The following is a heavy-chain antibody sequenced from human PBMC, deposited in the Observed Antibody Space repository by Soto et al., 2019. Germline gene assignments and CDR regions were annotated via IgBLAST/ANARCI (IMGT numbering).Heavy chain of an antibody. CDR3: ARGAYRSSTSCYRDYYYGMDV. CDR1: GGSISSGGYY. D-gene: IGHD2-2*01. Sequence: KPSETLSLTCTVSGGSISSGGYYWSWIRQHPGKGLEWIGYIYYSGSTYYNPSLKSRVTISVDTSKNQFSLKLSSVTAADTAVYYCARGAYRSSTSCYRDYYYGMDVWGQGTTVTVSS. CDR2: IYYSGST. V-gene: IGHV4-31*03. J-gene: IGHJ6*02.